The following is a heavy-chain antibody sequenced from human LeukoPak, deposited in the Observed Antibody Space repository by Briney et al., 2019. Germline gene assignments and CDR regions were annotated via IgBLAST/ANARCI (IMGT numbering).Heavy chain of an antibody. D-gene: IGHD4-23*01. J-gene: IGHJ6*03. V-gene: IGHV3-30*02. Sequence: PGGSLRLSCAASGFTFSNYGIHLVRQAPGKGLGWGAFIWYDGSNKYYADSVKGRFTISRDNSKNTLYLQMNSLRSEDTAVYYCAKDSGGNQFSYYMDVWGQGTTVTVSS. CDR1: GFTFSNYG. CDR3: AKDSGGNQFSYYMDV. CDR2: IWYDGSNK.